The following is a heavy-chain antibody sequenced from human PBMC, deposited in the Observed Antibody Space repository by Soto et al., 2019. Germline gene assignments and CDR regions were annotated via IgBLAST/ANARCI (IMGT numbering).Heavy chain of an antibody. Sequence: QVQLQESGPGLVKPSETLSLTCTVSGGSISSYYWSWIRQPPGKGLEWIGYIFYSGSTNYNPSLKSRVTTSVDTSKTQFSLKLSSVTAADTAVYYCARLYGLDAFDFWGQGTMVTVSS. V-gene: IGHV4-59*08. CDR2: IFYSGST. CDR3: ARLYGLDAFDF. D-gene: IGHD3-16*02. J-gene: IGHJ3*01. CDR1: GGSISSYY.